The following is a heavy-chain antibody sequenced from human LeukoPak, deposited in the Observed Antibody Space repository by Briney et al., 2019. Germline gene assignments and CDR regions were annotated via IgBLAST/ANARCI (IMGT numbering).Heavy chain of an antibody. D-gene: IGHD3-10*01. J-gene: IGHJ4*02. CDR1: GFIVSTNY. V-gene: IGHV3-53*01. CDR3: AKPYYGSGSYYGFNYYAFNY. CDR2: IYAGGST. Sequence: GGSLRLSCAASGFIVSTNYMTWVRQAPGKGLEWVSVIYAGGSTHYADSVKGRFTISRDNSKNTLYLQMNSLRAEDTAVYYCAKPYYGSGSYYGFNYYAFNYWGQGTLVTVSS.